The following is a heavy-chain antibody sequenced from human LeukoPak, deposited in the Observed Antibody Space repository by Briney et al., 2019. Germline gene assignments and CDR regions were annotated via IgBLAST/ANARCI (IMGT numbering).Heavy chain of an antibody. CDR2: IIPILSIA. Sequence: SVKVSCKASGGTFSSYTISWVRQAPGQGLEWMGRIIPILSIANYAQKFQGRVTITADKSTSTAYMELSSLRSEDTAVYYCARRENWRLDFWGQGTLVTVSS. CDR3: ARRENWRLDF. D-gene: IGHD1-1*01. V-gene: IGHV1-69*02. CDR1: GGTFSSYT. J-gene: IGHJ4*02.